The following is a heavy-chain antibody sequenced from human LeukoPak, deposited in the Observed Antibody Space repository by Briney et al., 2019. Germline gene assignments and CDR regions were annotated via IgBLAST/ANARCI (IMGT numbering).Heavy chain of an antibody. CDR2: ISGSGGST. J-gene: IGHJ4*02. CDR1: GFTFSSYG. V-gene: IGHV3-23*01. Sequence: GGSLRLSCAASGFTFSSYGMSWVRQAPGKGLEWVSTISGSGGSTYYADSVKGRFTISRDNSKNTLYLQMNSLRAEDTAVYYCAKTYVWYYFDYWGQGILVTVSS. CDR3: AKTYVWYYFDY. D-gene: IGHD3-16*01.